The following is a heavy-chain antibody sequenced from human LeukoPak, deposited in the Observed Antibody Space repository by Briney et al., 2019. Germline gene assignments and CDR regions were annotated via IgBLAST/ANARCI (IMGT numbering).Heavy chain of an antibody. V-gene: IGHV3-23*01. D-gene: IGHD3-16*02. Sequence: GGSLRLSCAASGFTFSSYAMSWVRQAPGKGLEWVSAISGSGGSTYYADSVKGRFTISRDNAKNTLYLQMNSLRAEDTAVYYCAKEGFTFGGVIVILDYFDYWGQGTLVTVSS. J-gene: IGHJ4*02. CDR2: ISGSGGST. CDR1: GFTFSSYA. CDR3: AKEGFTFGGVIVILDYFDY.